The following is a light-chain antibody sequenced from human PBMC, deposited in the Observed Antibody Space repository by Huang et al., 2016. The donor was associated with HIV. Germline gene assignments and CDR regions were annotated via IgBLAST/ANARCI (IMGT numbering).Light chain of an antibody. CDR3: QQSHSTPRT. V-gene: IGKV1-39*01. Sequence: DIQMTQSPSSLSASVGDRVTITCRASQTISSQLNWYQQRPGRAPKLLIFAASTLQGGVPSRFSGSGSGTDFTLTISTLQPEDFATYYCQQSHSTPRTFGQGTKVEIK. CDR2: AAS. J-gene: IGKJ1*01. CDR1: QTISSQ.